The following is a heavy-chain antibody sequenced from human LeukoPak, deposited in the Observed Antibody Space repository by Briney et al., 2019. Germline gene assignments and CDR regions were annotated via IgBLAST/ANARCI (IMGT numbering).Heavy chain of an antibody. V-gene: IGHV3-53*01. CDR1: GFTVSNNY. D-gene: IGHD2-2*01. Sequence: GGSLRLSCAASGFTVSNNYMSWVRQAPGKGLEWVSVIYSDDSTYYADSVKGRFTISRDNAKNSLYLQMNSLRAEDTAVYYCARNLPAADYWGQGTLVTVSS. CDR3: ARNLPAADY. CDR2: IYSDDST. J-gene: IGHJ4*02.